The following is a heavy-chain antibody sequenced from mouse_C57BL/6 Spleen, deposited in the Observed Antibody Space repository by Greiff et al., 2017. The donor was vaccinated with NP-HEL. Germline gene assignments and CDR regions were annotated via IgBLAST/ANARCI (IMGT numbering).Heavy chain of an antibody. Sequence: QVQLQQPGAELVMPGASVKLPCKASDYTFTSYWMHWVKQRPGQGLEWIGEIDPSDSYTNYNQKFKGKSTLTVDKSSSTAYMQLSSLTSEDSAVYYCARRYGNYGVDYWGQGTTLTVSS. CDR3: ARRYGNYGVDY. CDR2: IDPSDSYT. J-gene: IGHJ2*01. D-gene: IGHD2-10*02. V-gene: IGHV1-69*01. CDR1: DYTFTSYW.